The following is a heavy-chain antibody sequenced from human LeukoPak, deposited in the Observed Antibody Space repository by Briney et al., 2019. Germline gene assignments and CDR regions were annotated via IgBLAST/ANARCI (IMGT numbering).Heavy chain of an antibody. CDR3: AREDYDFWTGYFRFRGATRFDP. Sequence: GGSLRLSCEASGFTFSSYWMSWVRQTPGKGLEWVANIKEDGSEKYYVDSVKGRFTISRDNAKNSLYLQMNSLRAEDTAVYYCAREDYDFWTGYFRFRGATRFDPWGQGTLVTVSS. D-gene: IGHD3-3*01. V-gene: IGHV3-7*01. CDR2: IKEDGSEK. J-gene: IGHJ5*02. CDR1: GFTFSSYW.